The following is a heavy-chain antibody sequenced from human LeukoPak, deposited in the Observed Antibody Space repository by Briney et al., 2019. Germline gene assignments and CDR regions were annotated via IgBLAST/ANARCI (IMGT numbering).Heavy chain of an antibody. CDR1: GFTLRSYS. CDR2: ISSSSSYI. CDR3: ARERLGELSDAFDI. Sequence: GGSLELSCEASGFTLRSYSMNWVRQAPGKGLEGSSSISSSSSYIYYADSVKGRFTISRDNAKNSLYLQMNSLRAEDTAVYYCARERLGELSDAFDIWGQGTMVTVSS. J-gene: IGHJ3*02. D-gene: IGHD3-16*02. V-gene: IGHV3-21*01.